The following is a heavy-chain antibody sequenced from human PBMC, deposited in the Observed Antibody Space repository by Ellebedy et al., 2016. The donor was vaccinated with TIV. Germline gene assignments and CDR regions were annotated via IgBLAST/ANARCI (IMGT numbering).Heavy chain of an antibody. V-gene: IGHV3-23*01. J-gene: IGHJ4*01. D-gene: IGHD5-12*01. CDR2: ISGSGDYT. CDR1: GFTFSSYS. Sequence: GGSLRLSCAASGFTFSSYSMNWVRQVPGKGLEWVSAISGSGDYTYYADSVKGRFTISRDNSRNTLYLQMNSLRVEDTAVYYCAKSGFSGYGYFDSWGQGSLVTVSS. CDR3: AKSGFSGYGYFDS.